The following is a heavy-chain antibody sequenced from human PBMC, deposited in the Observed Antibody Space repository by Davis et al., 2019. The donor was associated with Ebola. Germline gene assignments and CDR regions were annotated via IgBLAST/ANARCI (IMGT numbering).Heavy chain of an antibody. J-gene: IGHJ4*02. D-gene: IGHD1-14*01. CDR3: ARDYVY. CDR2: IYYSGST. CDR1: GGSINNYF. Sequence: SETLSLTCTVSGGSINNYFWSWIRQPPGKGLEWIGYIYYSGSTNYNPSLKSRVTISADTSKNQFSLRLKSVTAADTAMYYCARDYVYWGQGILVTVSS. V-gene: IGHV4-59*12.